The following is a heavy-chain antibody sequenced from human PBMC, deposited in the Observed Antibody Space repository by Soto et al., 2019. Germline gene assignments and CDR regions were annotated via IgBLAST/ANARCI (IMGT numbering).Heavy chain of an antibody. Sequence: QVRLQESGPGLVTPSETLSLICSVSSDSINNYYWSWVRQPPGKGLEWLWCMLYTGTTKYNSSLEGRIAISGDASNSQFSLILIPVTAADTAVYYCARGSGFEYGYPQQFDSWGQGSLVTVSS. D-gene: IGHD5-18*01. J-gene: IGHJ4*02. CDR2: MLYTGTT. CDR3: ARGSGFEYGYPQQFDS. V-gene: IGHV4-59*01. CDR1: SDSINNYY.